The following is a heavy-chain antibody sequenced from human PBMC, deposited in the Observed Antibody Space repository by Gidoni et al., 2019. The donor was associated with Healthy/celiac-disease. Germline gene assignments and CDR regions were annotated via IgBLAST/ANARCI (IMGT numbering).Heavy chain of an antibody. V-gene: IGHV3-23*01. CDR2: ISGSGGST. CDR1: GFTFSSYA. CDR3: AKALGYCSSTSCLYYYGMDV. J-gene: IGHJ6*02. D-gene: IGHD2-2*01. Sequence: EVQLLASGGGLVQPGGSLRLSCAASGFTFSSYAMSWVRQAPGKGLEWVSAISGSGGSTYYADSVKGRFTISRDNSKNTLYLQMNSLRAEDTAVYYCAKALGYCSSTSCLYYYGMDVWGQGTTVTVSS.